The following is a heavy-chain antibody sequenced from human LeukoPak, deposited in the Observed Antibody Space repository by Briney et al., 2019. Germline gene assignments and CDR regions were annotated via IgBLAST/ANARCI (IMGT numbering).Heavy chain of an antibody. V-gene: IGHV3-21*01. CDR3: ARAKSSGTYVIDF. J-gene: IGHJ4*02. Sequence: GGSLRLSCAASGFTFSDRAMNWVRQAPGKGLECVSSISGSSSYIYYADSVKGRFTISRDNAKNSLDLQINSLRVDDTAVYYCARAKSSGTYVIDFWGQGTRVTVSP. CDR1: GFTFSDRA. CDR2: ISGSSSYI. D-gene: IGHD1-26*01.